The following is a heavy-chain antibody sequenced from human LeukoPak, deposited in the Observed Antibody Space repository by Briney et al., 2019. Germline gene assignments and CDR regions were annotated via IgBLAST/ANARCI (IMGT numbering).Heavy chain of an antibody. D-gene: IGHD2-2*01. Sequence: ASVKVSCKASGYTFTSYGISWVRQAPGQGLEWMGWISAYNGNTNYAQKLQGRVTMTTDTSTSTAYMELRSPRSDDTAVYYCARAFGVVVPAAISGWFDPWGQGTLVTVSS. J-gene: IGHJ5*02. CDR3: ARAFGVVVPAAISGWFDP. CDR2: ISAYNGNT. V-gene: IGHV1-18*04. CDR1: GYTFTSYG.